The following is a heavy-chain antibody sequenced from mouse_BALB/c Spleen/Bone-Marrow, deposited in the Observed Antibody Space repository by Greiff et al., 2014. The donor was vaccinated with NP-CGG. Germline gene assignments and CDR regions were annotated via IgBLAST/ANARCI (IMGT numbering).Heavy chain of an antibody. D-gene: IGHD2-14*01. V-gene: IGHV14-3*02. CDR3: ASYYRYDRRFAY. J-gene: IGHJ3*01. CDR1: GFNIKDTY. CDR2: IDPANGNT. Sequence: EVQLQQSGAELVKPGASVKLSCTASGFNIKDTYMHWVKQRPEQGLEWIGRIDPANGNTRYDPKFQGKATITADTSSNTAYLQLSSLTSEETAVYYCASYYRYDRRFAYWGQGTLVTVSA.